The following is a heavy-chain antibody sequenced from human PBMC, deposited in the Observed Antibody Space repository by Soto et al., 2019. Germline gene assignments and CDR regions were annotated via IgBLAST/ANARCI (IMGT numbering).Heavy chain of an antibody. CDR2: MQPSSGRT. J-gene: IGHJ4*02. V-gene: IGHV1-8*01. CDR1: GYSFTSLD. Sequence: ASVKVSCKASGYSFTSLDINWVRQTTGQGLEWMGWMQPSSGRTGYAQKFQGRVTMTRDTSINTAYMELSSLTSDDTALYYCARGVTAGVDYWGQGTLVTVSS. CDR3: ARGVTAGVDY. D-gene: IGHD1-26*01.